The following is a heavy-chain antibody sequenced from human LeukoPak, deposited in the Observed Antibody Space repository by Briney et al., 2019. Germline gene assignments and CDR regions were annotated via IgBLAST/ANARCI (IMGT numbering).Heavy chain of an antibody. D-gene: IGHD6-13*01. V-gene: IGHV3-11*01. Sequence: GGSLRLSCAASGFTFSDYYMSWIRQAPGKGLEWVSYISSSGSTIYYADSVKGRFTISRDNAKNSLYLQMNSLRAEDTAVYYCARDDYSSSWYVWFDPWGQGTLVTVYS. CDR3: ARDDYSSSWYVWFDP. CDR2: ISSSGSTI. J-gene: IGHJ5*02. CDR1: GFTFSDYY.